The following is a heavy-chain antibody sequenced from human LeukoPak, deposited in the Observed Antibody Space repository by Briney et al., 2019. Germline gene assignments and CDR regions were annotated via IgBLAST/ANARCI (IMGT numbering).Heavy chain of an antibody. CDR3: ARQRILTGWAFDI. J-gene: IGHJ3*02. CDR1: GGSITSYY. D-gene: IGHD3-9*01. V-gene: IGHV4-34*01. Sequence: SETLSLTCTVSGGSITSYYWSWIRQPPGKGLEWIGEINHSGSTNYNPSLKSRVTISVDTSKNQFSLKLSSVTAADTAVYYCARQRILTGWAFDIWGQGTMVTVSS. CDR2: INHSGST.